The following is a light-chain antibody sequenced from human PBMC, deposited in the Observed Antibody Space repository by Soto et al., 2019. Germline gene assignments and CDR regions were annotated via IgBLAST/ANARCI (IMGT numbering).Light chain of an antibody. CDR3: SSYTSSSPLV. CDR1: SSDVGGYNY. Sequence: QSALTQPASVSGSPGQSITISCTGTSSDVGGYNYVSWYQQHPGKAPKLMISEVSNRPSGVSNRFSGSKSGNTASLTISGLHAEHEADYYCSSYTSSSPLVFGGGTQLTVL. V-gene: IGLV2-14*01. CDR2: EVS. J-gene: IGLJ2*01.